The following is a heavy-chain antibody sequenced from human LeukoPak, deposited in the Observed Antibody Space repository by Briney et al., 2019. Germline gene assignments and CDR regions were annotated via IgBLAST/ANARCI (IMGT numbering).Heavy chain of an antibody. Sequence: PGGSLRLSCAASGFTFSSYAMHWVRQAPGKGLEWVAVISYDGSNKYYADSVKGRFTISRDNSKNTLYLQMNSLRAEDTAVYYCASVYSSHGPMDVWGKGTTVTVSS. D-gene: IGHD6-13*01. CDR1: GFTFSSYA. V-gene: IGHV3-30*01. J-gene: IGHJ6*03. CDR3: ASVYSSHGPMDV. CDR2: ISYDGSNK.